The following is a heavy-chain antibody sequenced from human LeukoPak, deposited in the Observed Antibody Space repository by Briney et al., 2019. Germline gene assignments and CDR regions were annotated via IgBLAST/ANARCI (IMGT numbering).Heavy chain of an antibody. Sequence: GGSLRLSCAASGFTFSGYAMSWVRQAPGKGLEWVSAISGSGGSTYYADSVKGRFTISRDNSKNTLYLQMNSLRVEDTAVYYCGKEGEAGIAAWGYWYFDLRGRGTLVTVSS. D-gene: IGHD6-6*01. J-gene: IGHJ2*01. V-gene: IGHV3-23*01. CDR2: ISGSGGST. CDR3: GKEGEAGIAAWGYWYFDL. CDR1: GFTFSGYA.